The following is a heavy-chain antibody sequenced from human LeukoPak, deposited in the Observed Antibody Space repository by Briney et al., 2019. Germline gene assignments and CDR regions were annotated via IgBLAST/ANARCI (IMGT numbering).Heavy chain of an antibody. D-gene: IGHD3-16*01. CDR1: GVSISSGGYY. CDR2: IYHSGST. CDR3: ATRQGDGLDY. Sequence: PSETLSLTCTVSGVSISSGGYYWSWIRQPPGKGLEWIGYIYHSGSTYYNPSLKSRVTISVDRSKNQFSLKLSSVTAADTAVYYCATRQGDGLDYWGQGTLVTVSS. V-gene: IGHV4-30-2*02. J-gene: IGHJ4*02.